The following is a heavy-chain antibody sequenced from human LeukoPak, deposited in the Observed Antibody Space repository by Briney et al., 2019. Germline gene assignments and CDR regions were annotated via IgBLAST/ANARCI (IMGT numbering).Heavy chain of an antibody. CDR1: GGSISSGDYY. CDR3: ARETRYGDYTYYFDY. V-gene: IGHV4-30-4*01. Sequence: SETLSLTCTVSGGSISSGDYYWSWIRQPPGKGLEWIGYIYYSGSTYYNPSLKSRVTISVDTSKNQLSLKLSSVTAADKAVYYCARETRYGDYTYYFDYWGQGTLVTVSS. D-gene: IGHD4-17*01. J-gene: IGHJ4*02. CDR2: IYYSGST.